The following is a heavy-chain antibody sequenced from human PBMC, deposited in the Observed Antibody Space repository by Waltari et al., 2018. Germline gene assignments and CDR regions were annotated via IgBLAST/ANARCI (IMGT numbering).Heavy chain of an antibody. V-gene: IGHV3-30*03. J-gene: IGHJ4*02. Sequence: QVQLVESGGGVVQPGESLRLSCVASGFSFSNYGIHWVRQAPGKGLEGVAVISYDGATKYYGDSVKGRFTISRDRSLQMSALRSEDTAVYYCARGGSDRAPLDYWGRGTLVTVSS. CDR1: GFSFSNYG. CDR3: ARGGSDRAPLDY. CDR2: ISYDGATK. D-gene: IGHD1-1*01.